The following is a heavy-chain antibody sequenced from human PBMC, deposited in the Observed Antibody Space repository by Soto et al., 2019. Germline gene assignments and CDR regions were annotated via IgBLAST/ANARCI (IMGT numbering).Heavy chain of an antibody. CDR2: INPNSGST. CDR1: GYTFTGYY. D-gene: IGHD6-19*01. CDR3: ARELSSRWESSGWSSVY. J-gene: IGHJ4*02. V-gene: IGHV1-2*02. Sequence: GASVKVSCKAPGYTFTGYYLYWVRQAPGQGLEWMGWINPNSGSTNYAQHFQGRVTMTRDTSISTAYMELSRLISDDTAVYYCARELSSRWESSGWSSVYWGQGTLVTVSS.